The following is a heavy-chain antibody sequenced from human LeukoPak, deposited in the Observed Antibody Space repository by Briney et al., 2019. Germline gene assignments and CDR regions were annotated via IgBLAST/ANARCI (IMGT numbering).Heavy chain of an antibody. CDR1: GFTFDDYA. D-gene: IGHD3-9*01. CDR3: AKGAHYDILTGSLDY. Sequence: GGSLRLPCAASGFTFDDYAMHWVRQAPGKGLEWVSGISWNSGSIGYADSVKGRFTISRDNAKNSLYLQMNSLRAEDMALYYCAKGAHYDILTGSLDYWGQGTLVTVSS. V-gene: IGHV3-9*03. J-gene: IGHJ4*02. CDR2: ISWNSGSI.